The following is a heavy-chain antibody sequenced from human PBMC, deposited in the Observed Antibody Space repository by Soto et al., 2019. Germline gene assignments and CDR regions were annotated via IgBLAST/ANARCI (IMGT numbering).Heavy chain of an antibody. Sequence: QVQLVQSGAEVKKPGASVKVSCKASGYTFTSYSITWVRQAPGQGLEWMGWISVYNGNTNYAQKLQCRVTMTTDTSTSTAYVELRRLRSDDTAGYYFACNFVSSRCYAPHYWVQGTLVTVSS. D-gene: IGHD6-13*01. CDR3: ACNFVSSRCYAPHY. J-gene: IGHJ4*02. V-gene: IGHV1-18*01. CDR1: GYTFTSYS. CDR2: ISVYNGNT.